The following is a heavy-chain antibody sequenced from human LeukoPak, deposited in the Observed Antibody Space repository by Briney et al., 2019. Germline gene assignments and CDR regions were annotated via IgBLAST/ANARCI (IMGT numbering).Heavy chain of an antibody. CDR2: IYYSGST. V-gene: IGHV4-39*01. D-gene: IGHD4-11*01. Sequence: SETLSLTCTVSGGSISSSSYYWGWIRQPPGKGLEWIGSIYYSGSTYYNPSLKSRVTISVDTSKNQFSLKLSSVTAADTAVYYCARLAIGNDYSNYVDYWGQGTLVTVSS. CDR1: GGSISSSSYY. CDR3: ARLAIGNDYSNYVDY. J-gene: IGHJ4*02.